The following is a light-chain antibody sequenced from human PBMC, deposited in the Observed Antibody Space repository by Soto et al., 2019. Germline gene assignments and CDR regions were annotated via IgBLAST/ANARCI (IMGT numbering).Light chain of an antibody. CDR2: EVS. CDR3: GSYTSSSTLV. J-gene: IGLJ1*01. CDR1: SSYVGGHNY. Sequence: QSAVTPPASVSCSPGQSITFSCTGTSSYVGGHNYVSWYQQHPGKAPRLMIYEVSKRPSGVSNRFSGSKSGNAASLTISGLQAEDEADYYCGSYTSSSTLVYGTGTKVTVL. V-gene: IGLV2-14*01.